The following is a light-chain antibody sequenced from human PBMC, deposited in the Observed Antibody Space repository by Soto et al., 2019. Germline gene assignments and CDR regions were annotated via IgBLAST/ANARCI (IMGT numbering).Light chain of an antibody. CDR3: SSYTCRSTLHVV. CDR1: SSDVGGYNY. V-gene: IGLV2-14*01. J-gene: IGLJ2*01. Sequence: QSSLTQPSSVSGSPGQSITISCTGTSSDVGGYNYVSWYQQHPGKAPKLMIYAVNNRPSGVSNRFSGSKSGNTASLTISGLQAEDEADYYCSSYTCRSTLHVVFGGGTKLTVL. CDR2: AVN.